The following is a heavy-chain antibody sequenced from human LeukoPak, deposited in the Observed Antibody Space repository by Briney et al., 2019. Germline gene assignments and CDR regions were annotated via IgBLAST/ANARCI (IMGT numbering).Heavy chain of an antibody. CDR2: IYYSGST. D-gene: IGHD3-3*01. CDR3: ARHETIFGGAFDI. Sequence: SETLSLTCTVSGGSISSSSYYWGWIRQPPGKGLEGIGSIYYSGSTYYNPSLKSRVTISVDTSKNQFSLKLSSVTAADTAVYYCARHETIFGGAFDIWGQGTMVTVSS. V-gene: IGHV4-39*01. CDR1: GGSISSSSYY. J-gene: IGHJ3*02.